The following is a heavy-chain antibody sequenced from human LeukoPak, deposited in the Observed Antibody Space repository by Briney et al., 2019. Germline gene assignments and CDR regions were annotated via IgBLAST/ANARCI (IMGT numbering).Heavy chain of an antibody. CDR3: ARGGHDYGAY. D-gene: IGHD4-17*01. Sequence: GASVKVSCKASGYTFTDYNIHWVRHAPGQGLEWMGWINPNSGGTDFVQKFQGRVTVTRDTSITTAYMEVNRLTSDDTAIYYCARGGHDYGAYWGQGTLVTVSS. J-gene: IGHJ4*02. V-gene: IGHV1-2*02. CDR1: GYTFTDYN. CDR2: INPNSGGT.